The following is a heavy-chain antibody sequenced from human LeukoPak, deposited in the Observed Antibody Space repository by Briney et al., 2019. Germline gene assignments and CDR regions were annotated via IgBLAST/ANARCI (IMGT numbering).Heavy chain of an antibody. CDR2: IYHSGST. CDR3: ARAPLWFGEAENWFDP. V-gene: IGHV4-38-2*02. D-gene: IGHD3-10*01. J-gene: IGHJ5*02. Sequence: SETLSLTCTVSGYSISSGYYWGWIRQPPGKGLEWIGSIYHSGSTYYNPSLKSRVTISADTSKNQFSLKLTSVTAADTAVYYCARAPLWFGEAENWFDPWGQGTLVTVSS. CDR1: GYSISSGYY.